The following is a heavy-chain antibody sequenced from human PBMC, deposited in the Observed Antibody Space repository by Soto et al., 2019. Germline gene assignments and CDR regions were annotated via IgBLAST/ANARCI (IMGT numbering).Heavy chain of an antibody. V-gene: IGHV4-39*07. CDR3: ARSRGQILRYFDWLDP. CDR2: INHSGST. CDR1: GGSISSGGYY. D-gene: IGHD3-9*01. Sequence: SETLSLTCTVSGGSISSGGYYWSWISQPPGKGLEWIGEINHSGSTNYNPSLKSRVTISVDTSKNQFSLKLSSVTAADTAVYYCARSRGQILRYFDWLDPWGQGTLVTVSS. J-gene: IGHJ5*02.